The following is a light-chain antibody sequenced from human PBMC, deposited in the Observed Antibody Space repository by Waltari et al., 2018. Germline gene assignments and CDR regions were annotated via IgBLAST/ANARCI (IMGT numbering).Light chain of an antibody. Sequence: QSVLTQPPSASETPGQRVTISCSGSNANLGSNSLSWYHQLPATAPKPLIYRNNPRPSGVPDRFSASKSGTSASLAIDGLRSEDEAIYYCASWDDSHYVFGPGTQVTVL. V-gene: IGLV1-47*01. CDR3: ASWDDSHYV. CDR1: NANLGSNS. J-gene: IGLJ1*01. CDR2: RNN.